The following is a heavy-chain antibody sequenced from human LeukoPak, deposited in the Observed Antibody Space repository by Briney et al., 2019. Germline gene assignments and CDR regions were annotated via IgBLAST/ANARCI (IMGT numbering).Heavy chain of an antibody. CDR1: GYTFTSYG. CDR3: ASSPTYGNLDY. V-gene: IGHV1-69*04. D-gene: IGHD1-14*01. CDR2: IIPILGIA. Sequence: GASVKVSCKASGYTFTSYGISWVRQAPGQGLEWMGRIIPILGIANYAQKFQGRVTITADKSTSTAYMELSSLRSEDTAVYYCASSPTYGNLDYWGQGTLVTVSS. J-gene: IGHJ4*02.